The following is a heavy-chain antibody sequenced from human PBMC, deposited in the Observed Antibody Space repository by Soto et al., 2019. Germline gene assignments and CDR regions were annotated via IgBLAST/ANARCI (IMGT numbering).Heavy chain of an antibody. CDR3: ARHQSGSGNSNFDF. D-gene: IGHD3-10*01. CDR1: EYSFPIYW. Sequence: PGESLKISCQAFEYSFPIYWISWVRQMPGAGLEWMGRIDPSDSFATYSPSFQGHVTISADKSTRIVYLQWRSLKASDTATYFCARHQSGSGNSNFDFWGQGTPVTVSS. V-gene: IGHV5-10-1*01. CDR2: IDPSDSFA. J-gene: IGHJ4*02.